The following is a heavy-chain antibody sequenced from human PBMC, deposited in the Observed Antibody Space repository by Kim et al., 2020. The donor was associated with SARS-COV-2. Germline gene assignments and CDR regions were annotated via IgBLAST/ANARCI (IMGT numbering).Heavy chain of an antibody. CDR1: GFTFTNYA. CDR3: AKPKTPYGSGTDFDY. Sequence: GGSLRLSCAASGFTFTNYAMSWVRQAPGKGLEWVSTISPGSDVTYYADSVKGRFTISRDNSRFTLYLQMNSLTVEDAAVYYCAKPKTPYGSGTDFDYWGQGTLVTVSS. D-gene: IGHD3-10*01. V-gene: IGHV3-23*01. CDR2: ISPGSDVT. J-gene: IGHJ4*02.